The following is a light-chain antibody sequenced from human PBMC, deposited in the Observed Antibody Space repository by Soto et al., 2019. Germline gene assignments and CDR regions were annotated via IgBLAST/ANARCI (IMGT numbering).Light chain of an antibody. CDR3: QQYGSSPLT. V-gene: IGKV3-20*01. CDR2: GAS. CDR1: QSVSNNY. J-gene: IGKJ4*01. Sequence: EIVLTQSPCTLSLSPGERAPLSCRASQSVSNNYLAWYQQKPGQAPRLLIYGASNRATGIPDRFSGSGSGTDFTLTISRLEPEDFAVYYCQQYGSSPLTFGGGTKVDI.